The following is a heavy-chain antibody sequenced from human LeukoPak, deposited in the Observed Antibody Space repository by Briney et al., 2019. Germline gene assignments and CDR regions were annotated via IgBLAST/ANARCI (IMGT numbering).Heavy chain of an antibody. CDR3: VKASVTTVVTSSFDY. CDR1: GFTFSSYA. V-gene: IGHV3-64D*06. D-gene: IGHD4-23*01. J-gene: IGHJ4*02. Sequence: PGGSLRLSCSASGFTFSSYAMHWVRQAPGKGLEYVSAISSNGGSTYYADSVKGRFTISRDNSKNTLYLQMSSLRAEDTAVYYCVKASVTTVVTSSFDYWGQGTLVTVSS. CDR2: ISSNGGST.